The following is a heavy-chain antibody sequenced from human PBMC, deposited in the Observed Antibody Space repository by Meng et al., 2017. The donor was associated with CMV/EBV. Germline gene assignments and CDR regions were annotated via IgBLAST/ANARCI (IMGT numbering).Heavy chain of an antibody. Sequence: GESLKISCAASRFTFDDYGMTWVRQAPGKGLEWVSSISSSSSYIYYADSVKGRFTISRDNAKNSLYLQMNSLRAEDTAVYYCARDRAGPWHWGQGTLVTVSS. V-gene: IGHV3-21*01. D-gene: IGHD3-10*01. CDR1: RFTFDDYG. CDR3: ARDRAGPWH. CDR2: ISSSSSYI. J-gene: IGHJ4*02.